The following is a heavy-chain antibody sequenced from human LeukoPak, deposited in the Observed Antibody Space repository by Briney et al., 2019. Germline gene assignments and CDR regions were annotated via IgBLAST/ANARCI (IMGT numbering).Heavy chain of an antibody. CDR3: ARDINYYGSGSYFDY. J-gene: IGHJ4*02. Sequence: GGSRSLSGAASGFTFSSYWMSGVRKAPGKGLGWGANIHQDGSEIYYVDSVKGRFTISRDNAKNSLYLQMNSLRAEDTAVYYCARDINYYGSGSYFDYWGQGTLVTVSS. V-gene: IGHV3-7*01. CDR1: GFTFSSYW. CDR2: IHQDGSEI. D-gene: IGHD3-10*01.